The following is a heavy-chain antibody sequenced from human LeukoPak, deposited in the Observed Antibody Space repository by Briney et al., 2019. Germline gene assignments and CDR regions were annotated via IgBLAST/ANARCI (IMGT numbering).Heavy chain of an antibody. Sequence: GGSLRLSCAASGFTFVDYAMHWVRQAPGKGLEWVSGISWNSGSIGYADSVKGRFTISRDNAKNSLYLQMNSLRAEDTAVYYCAKQRGYCSGGSCYPDYYYYMDVWGKGTTVTISS. J-gene: IGHJ6*03. CDR2: ISWNSGSI. CDR1: GFTFVDYA. D-gene: IGHD2-15*01. V-gene: IGHV3-9*01. CDR3: AKQRGYCSGGSCYPDYYYYMDV.